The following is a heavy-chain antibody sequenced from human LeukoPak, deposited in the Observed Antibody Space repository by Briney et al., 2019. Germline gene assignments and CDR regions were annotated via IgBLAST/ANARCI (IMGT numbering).Heavy chain of an antibody. D-gene: IGHD3-10*01. CDR2: IYSGGST. CDR1: GFTVSSNY. J-gene: IGHJ6*02. CDR3: ARDMALKGSYHYYGMDV. V-gene: IGHV3-53*04. Sequence: GGSLRLSCAASGFTVSSNYMSWVRQPPGKGLEWVSVIYSGGSTYYADSVKGRFTISRHNSKNKLYLQMNSLRAEDTAVYYCARDMALKGSYHYYGMDVWGQGTTVTVSS.